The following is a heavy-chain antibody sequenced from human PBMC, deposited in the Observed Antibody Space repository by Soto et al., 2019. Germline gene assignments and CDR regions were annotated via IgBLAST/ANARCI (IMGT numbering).Heavy chain of an antibody. CDR2: IDPSDSYT. D-gene: IGHD4-17*01. CDR3: ARQDLRRYNWFDP. J-gene: IGHJ5*02. Sequence: PGESLKISCKGSGYSFTSYWISWVRQMPGKGLEWMGKIDPSDSYTNNSPSFQGHVTISADKSISTAYLQWSSLKASDTAMYYCARQDLRRYNWFDPWGQGTLVTVSS. CDR1: GYSFTSYW. V-gene: IGHV5-10-1*01.